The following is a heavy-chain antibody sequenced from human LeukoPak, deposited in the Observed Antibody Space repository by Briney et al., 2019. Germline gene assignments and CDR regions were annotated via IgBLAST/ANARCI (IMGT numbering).Heavy chain of an antibody. Sequence: GGSLRLSCAASGFTVITNDMTWVRQAPGPGLEWVSVLYSDGNTKYADSVQGRFTISRDNSKNPLYREVNSLSPDDTAVYYCARGVEPLAANTLAYWGQGTLVTVSS. D-gene: IGHD1-14*01. J-gene: IGHJ4*02. CDR3: ARGVEPLAANTLAY. V-gene: IGHV3-53*01. CDR1: GFTVITND. CDR2: LYSDGNT.